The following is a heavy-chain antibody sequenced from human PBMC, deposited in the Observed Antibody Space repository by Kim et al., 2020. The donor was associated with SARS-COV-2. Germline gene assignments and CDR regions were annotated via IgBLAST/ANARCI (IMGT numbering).Heavy chain of an antibody. Sequence: GGSLRLSCAASGFTVSNSGMSWVRQTPGRGLEWVSVIGNGGATSYADSVKGRFTISRDSSKNTLYLQMNSLKAEDTAVYYCARSRGYLQFDYRGQGTLLTVSS. V-gene: IGHV3-23*01. CDR1: GFTVSNSG. CDR3: ARSRGYLQFDY. J-gene: IGHJ4*02. CDR2: IGNGGAT. D-gene: IGHD3-22*01.